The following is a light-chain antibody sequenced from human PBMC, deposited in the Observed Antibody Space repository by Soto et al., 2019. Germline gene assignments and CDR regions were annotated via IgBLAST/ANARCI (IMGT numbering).Light chain of an antibody. CDR1: QGISIW. Sequence: DIQMTQSPSSVSASVGDRVTITCRASQGISIWLAWYQHKPGKAPKLLIYAASSLKTGVPSKFTGSGTRIEFTLTISSLQPEDFATYYGQQANSVPVTIGGGTAVEIK. J-gene: IGKJ4*01. V-gene: IGKV1-12*01. CDR3: QQANSVPVT. CDR2: AAS.